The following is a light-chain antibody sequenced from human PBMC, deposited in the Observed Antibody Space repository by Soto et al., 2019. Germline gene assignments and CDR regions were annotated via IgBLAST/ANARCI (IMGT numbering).Light chain of an antibody. J-gene: IGLJ3*02. CDR3: LLSYSGARV. CDR1: TGAVTSGNY. Sequence: QSVVTQQPSLTVSPGGTVTLSCGSSTGAVTSGNYPYWFQQHPGQAPRTLVYNISDKHSWAPARFSGSLLGGKAALTLSGAQPEDEAEYYCLLSYSGARVFGGGTKLTVL. V-gene: IGLV7-46*01. CDR2: NIS.